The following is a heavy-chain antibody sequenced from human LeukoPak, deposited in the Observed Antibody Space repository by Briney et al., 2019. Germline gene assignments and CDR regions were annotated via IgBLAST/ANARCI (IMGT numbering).Heavy chain of an antibody. Sequence: ASVKVSCKASGYTFTSYDINWVRQATGQGLEWMGWMNPNSGNTGYAQKFQGRVTMTRNTSISTAYMELSSLRSEDTAVYYCARVSSWYGFNYFDYWGQGTLVTVSS. CDR1: GYTFTSYD. D-gene: IGHD6-13*01. CDR2: MNPNSGNT. V-gene: IGHV1-8*01. J-gene: IGHJ4*02. CDR3: ARVSSWYGFNYFDY.